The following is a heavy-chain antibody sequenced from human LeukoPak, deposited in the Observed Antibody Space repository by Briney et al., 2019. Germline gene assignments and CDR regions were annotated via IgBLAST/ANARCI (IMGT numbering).Heavy chain of an antibody. CDR2: ISSGSSTS. CDR1: GLTFSSYW. CDR3: TRDWGSLYYLDF. Sequence: GGSLRLSCAASGLTFSSYWMSWVRQAPGTGREWISYISSGSSTSLYADSVRGRSTISRDNAKELLYLQMNSMRDDYTAVYYCTRDWGSLYYLDFWGQGTLVTVSS. D-gene: IGHD3-10*01. J-gene: IGHJ4*02. V-gene: IGHV3-48*02.